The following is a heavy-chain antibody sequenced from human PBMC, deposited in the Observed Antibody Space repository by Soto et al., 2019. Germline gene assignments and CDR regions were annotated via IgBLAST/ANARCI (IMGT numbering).Heavy chain of an antibody. CDR3: AKDQTSGWRSFDY. CDR1: GFTFSNYA. J-gene: IGHJ4*02. D-gene: IGHD6-19*01. V-gene: IGHV3-23*01. CDR2: ISTYGGST. Sequence: PGGSLRLSCAASGFTFSNYAMSWVRQAPGKGLEWVSSISTYGGSTYYADSVKGRFTISRDNSKSTLYLQLSSLRAEDTAVYYCAKDQTSGWRSFDYWGQGTLVTVSS.